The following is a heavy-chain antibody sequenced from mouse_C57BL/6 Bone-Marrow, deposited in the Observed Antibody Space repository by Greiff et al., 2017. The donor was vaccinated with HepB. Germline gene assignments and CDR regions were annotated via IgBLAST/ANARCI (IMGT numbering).Heavy chain of an antibody. CDR1: GYTFTDYY. CDR2: INPNNGGT. Sequence: EVQLQQSGPELVKPGASVKISCKASGYTFTDYYMNWVKQSHGKSLQWIGDINPNNGGTSYNQKFKGKATLTVDKSSSTAYMELRSLTSEDSAVYYGARGGSSTGYFDYWGQGTTLTVSS. CDR3: ARGGSSTGYFDY. V-gene: IGHV1-26*01. J-gene: IGHJ2*01. D-gene: IGHD6-1*01.